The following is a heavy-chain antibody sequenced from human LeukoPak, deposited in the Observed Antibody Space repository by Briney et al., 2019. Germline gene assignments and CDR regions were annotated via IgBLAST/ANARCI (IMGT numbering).Heavy chain of an antibody. D-gene: IGHD6-13*01. CDR1: GFTVSSNY. CDR2: ISDSGGST. Sequence: GGSLRLSCAASGFTVSSNYMSWVRQAPGKGLEWVSIISDSGGSTYYADSVKGRFTISRDNSKNTLYLQLNSLRAEDTAVYYCAKHGPSPSSWFGPSDYWGQGTLVTVSS. J-gene: IGHJ4*02. V-gene: IGHV3-53*01. CDR3: AKHGPSPSSWFGPSDY.